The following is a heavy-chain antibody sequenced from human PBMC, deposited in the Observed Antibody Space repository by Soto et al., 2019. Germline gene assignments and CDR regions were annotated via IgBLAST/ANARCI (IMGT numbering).Heavy chain of an antibody. CDR1: GGSFSGYY. CDR3: ARDSGYSYGYRSRHYGMDV. V-gene: IGHV4-34*01. CDR2: INHSGST. Sequence: LSLTCAVYGGSFSGYYWSWIRQPPGKGLEWIGEINHSGSTNYNPSLKSRVTISVDTSKNQFSLKLSSVTAADTAVYYCARDSGYSYGYRSRHYGMDVWGQGTTVTVSS. D-gene: IGHD5-18*01. J-gene: IGHJ6*02.